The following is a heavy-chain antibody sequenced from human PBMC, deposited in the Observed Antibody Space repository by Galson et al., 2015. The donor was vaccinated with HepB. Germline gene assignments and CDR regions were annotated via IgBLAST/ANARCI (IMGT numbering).Heavy chain of an antibody. J-gene: IGHJ4*02. CDR3: ARGISSDN. CDR2: IKQDGSET. D-gene: IGHD3-10*01. V-gene: IGHV3-7*03. CDR1: GFTFSGFW. Sequence: SLRLSCAASGFTFSGFWMSWVRQAPGKGLEWVANIKQDGSETNSVDSVRGRFTISRDNVKNSLYLQMNSLRAEDTAVYYCARGISSDNWGQGTLVTVSS.